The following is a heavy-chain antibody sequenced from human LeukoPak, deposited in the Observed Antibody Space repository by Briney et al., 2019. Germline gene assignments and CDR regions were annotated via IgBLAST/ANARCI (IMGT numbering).Heavy chain of an antibody. CDR2: IYHSGST. V-gene: IGHV4-30-2*01. Sequence: PSETLSLTCAVSGGSISSGGYSWSWIRQPPGKGLEWIGYIYHSGSTSYNPSLKSRVSISVDRSKNQFSLRLSSVTAADTAVYYCARSGGIYCSRTSCPIDYWGQGTLVTVSS. J-gene: IGHJ4*02. CDR1: GGSISSGGYS. D-gene: IGHD2-2*01. CDR3: ARSGGIYCSRTSCPIDY.